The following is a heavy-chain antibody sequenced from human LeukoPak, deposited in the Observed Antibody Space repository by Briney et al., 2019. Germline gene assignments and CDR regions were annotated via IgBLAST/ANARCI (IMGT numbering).Heavy chain of an antibody. Sequence: GGSLRLSCAASGFTFSSSAMSWVRQAPGKGLEWVSAISNNGGYTYYADSVQGRFTISRDNSKNSLYLQMNSLRAEDTAVYYCARDGGYSYGVRNSRFDYWGQGTLVTVSS. CDR2: ISNNGGYT. D-gene: IGHD5-18*01. V-gene: IGHV3-23*01. CDR1: GFTFSSSA. CDR3: ARDGGYSYGVRNSRFDY. J-gene: IGHJ4*02.